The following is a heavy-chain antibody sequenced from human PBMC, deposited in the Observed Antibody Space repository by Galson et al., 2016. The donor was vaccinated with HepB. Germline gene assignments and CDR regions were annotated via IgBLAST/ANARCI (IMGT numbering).Heavy chain of an antibody. D-gene: IGHD2-2*01. J-gene: IGHJ4*02. V-gene: IGHV4-61*01. CDR2: ISYSGST. CDR3: ARSKEVSAKPFDR. Sequence: LSLTCSVSGDSVNSGTFYWSWIRQPPGKGLEWIGYISYSGSTNYSPFFKSRVTISVNTSKKQFSLKLSSVTAMDTAVYYCARSKEVSAKPFDRWGQGTLVTVSS. CDR1: GDSVNSGTFY.